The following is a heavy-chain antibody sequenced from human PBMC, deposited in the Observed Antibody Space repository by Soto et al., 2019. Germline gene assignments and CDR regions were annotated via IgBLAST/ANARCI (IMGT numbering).Heavy chain of an antibody. CDR3: ARTLVSYYYDSSGYPCPAFDY. Sequence: GASVKVSCKASGGTFSSYAISWVRQAPGQGLEWMGGIIPIFGTANYAQKFQGRVTITADKSTSTAYMELSSLRSEDTAVYYCARTLVSYYYDSSGYPCPAFDYWGQGTLVTVSS. V-gene: IGHV1-69*06. CDR1: GGTFSSYA. CDR2: IIPIFGTA. D-gene: IGHD3-22*01. J-gene: IGHJ4*02.